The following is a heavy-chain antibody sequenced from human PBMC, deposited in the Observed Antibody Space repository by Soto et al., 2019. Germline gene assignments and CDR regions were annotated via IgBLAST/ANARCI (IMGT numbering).Heavy chain of an antibody. D-gene: IGHD7-27*01. CDR1: GYTYTSYD. V-gene: IGHV1-8*01. J-gene: IGHJ6*02. CDR3: ARDWVGWLDL. Sequence: QVQLVQSGAEVKKPGASVKVSCKASGYTYTSYDINWVRQATGQGLEWMGWMNPNSGNTGYAQKFQGRVTMTRNTSISTAYMELSILSSEDTAGNYGARDWVGWLDLCGQGTTVTVSS. CDR2: MNPNSGNT.